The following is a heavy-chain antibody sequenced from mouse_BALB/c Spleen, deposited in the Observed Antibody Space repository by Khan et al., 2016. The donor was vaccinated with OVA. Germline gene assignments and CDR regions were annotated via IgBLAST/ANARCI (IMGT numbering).Heavy chain of an antibody. CDR3: AKWGDLSLYAMDY. CDR1: VFSLTSYG. V-gene: IGHV2-3*01. Sequence: VELVESGPGLVAPSQSLSITCTVSVFSLTSYGVSWIRQPPGKGLEWLGVIWGDGNTNYHSTLKSRLSISKDNSKSQVFLKLNSLQTDDTATYYCAKWGDLSLYAMDYWGQGTSVTVSS. D-gene: IGHD2-13*01. J-gene: IGHJ4*01. CDR2: IWGDGNT.